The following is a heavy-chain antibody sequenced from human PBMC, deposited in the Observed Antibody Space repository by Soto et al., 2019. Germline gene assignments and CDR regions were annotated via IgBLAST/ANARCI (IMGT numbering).Heavy chain of an antibody. CDR1: GGSISSYY. CDR2: IYYSGST. V-gene: IGHV4-59*01. CDR3: ARFSGYDLVLGYYYYGMDV. J-gene: IGHJ6*02. D-gene: IGHD5-12*01. Sequence: SETLSLTCTVSGGSISSYYWSWIRQPPGKGLEWIGYIYYSGSTNYSPSLKSRVTISVDTSKNQFSLKLSSVTAADTAVYYCARFSGYDLVLGYYYYGMDVWGQGTTVTVSS.